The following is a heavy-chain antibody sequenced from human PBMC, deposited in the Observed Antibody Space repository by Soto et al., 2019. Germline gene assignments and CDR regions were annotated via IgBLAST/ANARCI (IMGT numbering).Heavy chain of an antibody. D-gene: IGHD2-21*02. CDR3: STGVTSRGMDV. V-gene: IGHV3-15*01. Sequence: EVQLVESGGGLVKPGGSLRLSCAASGFTFSNAWMSWVRQAPGKGLEWVGRIKTKTDGGTTDYAAPVKGRFTISRDDSKNTLYLQLNSLKTEDTAVYYCSTGVTSRGMDVWCQGTTVTVSS. CDR1: GFTFSNAW. J-gene: IGHJ6*02. CDR2: IKTKTDGGTT.